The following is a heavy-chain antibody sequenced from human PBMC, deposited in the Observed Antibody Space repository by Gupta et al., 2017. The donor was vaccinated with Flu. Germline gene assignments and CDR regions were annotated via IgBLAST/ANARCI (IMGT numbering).Heavy chain of an antibody. Sequence: SWIRQHPGKDLEWIGSIYYTGGTSYNPSLKSRLTVSLDMSKNQLSLNLISVTAADTAVYYCARGRDQNKLGYWGRGTLINVSS. J-gene: IGHJ4*02. CDR2: IYYTGGT. CDR3: ARGRDQNKLGY. V-gene: IGHV4-31*02.